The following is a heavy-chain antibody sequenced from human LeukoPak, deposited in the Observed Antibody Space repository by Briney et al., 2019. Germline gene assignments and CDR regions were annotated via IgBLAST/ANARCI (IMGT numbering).Heavy chain of an antibody. D-gene: IGHD5-18*01. J-gene: IGHJ4*02. V-gene: IGHV3-21*01. CDR2: ISSSGSYI. CDR3: ARGSGVQVWSSLDY. Sequence: GGSLRLACAASGCSFSSYMMSWVRQAPGKGLEWVSSISSSGSYIYYADSVKGRFTISRDNAKNSLHLQMNSLRAEDTAVYYCARGSGVQVWSSLDYWGPRTLVTVSS. CDR1: GCSFSSYM.